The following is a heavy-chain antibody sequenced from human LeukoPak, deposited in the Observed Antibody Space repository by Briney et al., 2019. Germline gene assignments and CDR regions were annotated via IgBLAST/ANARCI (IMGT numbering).Heavy chain of an antibody. CDR3: ARVGSVLLGYYMDV. CDR2: INSDGSST. V-gene: IGHV3-74*01. CDR1: GFTFSSYW. Sequence: GGSLRLSCAASGFTFSSYWMHWVRQAPGKGLVWVSRINSDGSSTSYADSVKGRFTISRDNAKNTRYLQMNSLRAEATAVYYCARVGSVLLGYYMDVWGKGTTVTISS. J-gene: IGHJ6*03. D-gene: IGHD1-26*01.